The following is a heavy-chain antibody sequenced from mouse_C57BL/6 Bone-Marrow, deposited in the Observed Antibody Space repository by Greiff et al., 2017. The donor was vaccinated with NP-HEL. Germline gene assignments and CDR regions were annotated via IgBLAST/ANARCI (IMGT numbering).Heavy chain of an antibody. CDR3: ARHDRDGYSNFHWYFDV. Sequence: EVKLMESGGDLVKPGGSLKLSCAASGFTFSSYGMSWVRQTPDKRLEWVATISSGGSYTYYPDSVKGRFTISRDNAKNTLYLQMSSLKSEDTAMYYCARHDRDGYSNFHWYFDVWGTGTTVTVSS. V-gene: IGHV5-6*01. J-gene: IGHJ1*03. CDR1: GFTFSSYG. D-gene: IGHD2-5*01. CDR2: ISSGGSYT.